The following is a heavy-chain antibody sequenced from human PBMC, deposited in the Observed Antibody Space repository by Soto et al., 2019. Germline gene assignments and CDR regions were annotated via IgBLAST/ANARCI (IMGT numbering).Heavy chain of an antibody. CDR2: IYYSGST. Sequence: PSETLSLTCTVSGGSISSSSYYWVWIRHPPGKGLEWIGSIYYSGSTYYNPSLKSRVTISVDTSKNQFSLKLSSVTAADTAVYYCASGYYYDSSGYLPFDYWGQGTLVTVSS. CDR3: ASGYYYDSSGYLPFDY. CDR1: GGSISSSSYY. D-gene: IGHD3-22*01. J-gene: IGHJ4*02. V-gene: IGHV4-39*01.